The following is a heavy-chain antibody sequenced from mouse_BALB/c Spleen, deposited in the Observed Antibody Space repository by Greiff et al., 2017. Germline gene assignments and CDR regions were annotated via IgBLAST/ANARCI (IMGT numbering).Heavy chain of an antibody. CDR2: IRNKANGYTT. V-gene: IGHV7-3*02. J-gene: IGHJ2*01. CDR1: GFTFTDYY. Sequence: EVKVVESGGGLVQPGGSLRLSCATSGFTFTDYYMSWVRQPPGKALEWLGFIRNKANGYTTEYSASVKGRFTISRDNSQSILYLQMNTLRAEDSATYYCARDEDGEYYFDYWGQGTTLTVSS. D-gene: IGHD2-3*01. CDR3: ARDEDGEYYFDY.